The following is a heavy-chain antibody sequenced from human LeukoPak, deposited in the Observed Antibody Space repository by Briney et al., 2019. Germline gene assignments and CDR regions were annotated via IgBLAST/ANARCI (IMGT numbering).Heavy chain of an antibody. CDR2: MNHGGGS. Sequence: PSETLSLTCAVYGGSFSEYYWTWIRQSPGKGLEWIGEMNHGGGSNYNPSLKSRVTISVDTSKNQFSLRLRSVIAADTAVYYCAGGRGRLDYWGQGTLVTVSS. J-gene: IGHJ4*02. CDR3: AGGRGRLDY. D-gene: IGHD3-10*01. CDR1: GGSFSEYY. V-gene: IGHV4-34*01.